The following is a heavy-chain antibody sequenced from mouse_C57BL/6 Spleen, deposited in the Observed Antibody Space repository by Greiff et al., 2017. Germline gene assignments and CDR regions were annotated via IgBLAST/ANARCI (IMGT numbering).Heavy chain of an antibody. D-gene: IGHD1-1*01. V-gene: IGHV5-17*01. CDR1: GFTFSDYG. CDR2: ISSGSSTI. Sequence: EVQVVESGGGLVKPGGSLKLSCAASGFTFSDYGMHWVRQAPEKGMEWVAYISSGSSTIYYADTVKGRFTISRDNAKNTLFLQMTSLRSEDTAMYYCARQDYYGSSWYFDVWGTGTTVTVSS. J-gene: IGHJ1*03. CDR3: ARQDYYGSSWYFDV.